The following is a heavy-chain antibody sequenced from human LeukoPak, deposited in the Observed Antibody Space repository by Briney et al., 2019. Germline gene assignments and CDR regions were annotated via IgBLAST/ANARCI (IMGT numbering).Heavy chain of an antibody. CDR3: ARTKSFGDFDY. V-gene: IGHV3-66*01. D-gene: IGHD3-10*01. Sequence: PGGSLRLSCAASGFTVSSNYMSWVRQAPGKGLEWVSVIYSGGSTYYADSVKGRFTISRDNSKNTLYLQMNSLRAEDTAVYYCARTKSFGDFDYWGQGTLVTVSS. CDR1: GFTVSSNY. J-gene: IGHJ4*02. CDR2: IYSGGST.